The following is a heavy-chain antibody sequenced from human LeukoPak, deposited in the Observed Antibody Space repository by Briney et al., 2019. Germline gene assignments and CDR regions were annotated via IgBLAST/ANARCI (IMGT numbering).Heavy chain of an antibody. CDR2: IYTSGST. J-gene: IGHJ3*02. CDR3: ARDQAVTHAGRNAFDI. CDR1: SDSISSYY. Sequence: SETLSLTCTVSSDSISSYYWSWIRQPAGKGLEWIGRIYTSGSTNYNPSLKSRVTMSVDTSKNQFSLKLSSVTAADTAVYFCARDQAVTHAGRNAFDIWGQGTMVIVSS. D-gene: IGHD4-11*01. V-gene: IGHV4-4*07.